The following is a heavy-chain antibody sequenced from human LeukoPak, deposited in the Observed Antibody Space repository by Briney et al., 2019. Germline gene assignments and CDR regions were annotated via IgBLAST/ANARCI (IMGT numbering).Heavy chain of an antibody. Sequence: ASVKVSCKASGYTFNTYNINWVRQAPGQGLEWMGWISTYNDNTNYAQKLQGRVTMTTDTSTSTAYMELRSLRSDDTAVYYCANGATIFGVVIRVDSWGQGTLVTVSS. D-gene: IGHD3-3*01. V-gene: IGHV1-18*01. CDR3: ANGATIFGVVIRVDS. CDR2: ISTYNDNT. J-gene: IGHJ4*02. CDR1: GYTFNTYN.